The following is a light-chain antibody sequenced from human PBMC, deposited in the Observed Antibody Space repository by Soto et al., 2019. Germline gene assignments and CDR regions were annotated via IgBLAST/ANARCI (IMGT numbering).Light chain of an antibody. CDR2: GTS. CDR3: QQYYNWPYT. V-gene: IGKV3-15*01. Sequence: EIVMTQSPATLSVSPGEGATLSWRASQSVTSNLAWYQQQPGQAPRLLIYGTSTRATGIPARLSGSGSGTEFTLTISSLQSEDFAVYYCQQYYNWPYTFGQGTKLEIK. J-gene: IGKJ2*01. CDR1: QSVTSN.